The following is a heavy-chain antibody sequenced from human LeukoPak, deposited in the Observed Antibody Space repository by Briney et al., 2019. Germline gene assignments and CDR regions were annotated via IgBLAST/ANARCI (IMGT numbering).Heavy chain of an antibody. CDR3: ARDGLEYQLYFAFDY. CDR2: ISYDGSNK. CDR1: GFTFSSYA. D-gene: IGHD2-2*01. Sequence: GRSLRLSCAASGFTFSSYAMHWVRQAPGKGLEWVAVISYDGSNKYYADSVKGRFTISRDNSKNTLYLQMNSLRAEDTAVYYCARDGLEYQLYFAFDYWGQGTLVTVSS. V-gene: IGHV3-30-3*01. J-gene: IGHJ4*02.